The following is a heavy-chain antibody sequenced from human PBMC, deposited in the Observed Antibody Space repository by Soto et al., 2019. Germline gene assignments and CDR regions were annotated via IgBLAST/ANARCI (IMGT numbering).Heavy chain of an antibody. Sequence: GASVKVSCKASGGTFSSFTISWLRQAPGQGLEWMGRIIPILGIANYAQKFQGRVTITADKSTSTAYMELSSLRSEDTAVYYCEVAVAGPDAFDIWGQGTMVTVSS. J-gene: IGHJ3*02. CDR1: GGTFSSFT. CDR2: IIPILGIA. D-gene: IGHD6-19*01. V-gene: IGHV1-69*02. CDR3: EVAVAGPDAFDI.